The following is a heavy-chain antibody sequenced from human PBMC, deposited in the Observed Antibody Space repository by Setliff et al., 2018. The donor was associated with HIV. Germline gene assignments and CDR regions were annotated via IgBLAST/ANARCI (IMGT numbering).Heavy chain of an antibody. Sequence: GGSLRLSCEPSGFNLNVYATHWVRQAPGKGLEWVSSINWNGRNIEYVDSVKGRFTISRDNAKNSVFLQMDSLRDDDTALYYCARAGGYYYYYYMDVWGKGTPVTVSS. D-gene: IGHD3-10*01. CDR2: INWNGRNI. V-gene: IGHV3-20*04. CDR3: ARAGGYYYYYYMDV. J-gene: IGHJ6*03. CDR1: GFNLNVYA.